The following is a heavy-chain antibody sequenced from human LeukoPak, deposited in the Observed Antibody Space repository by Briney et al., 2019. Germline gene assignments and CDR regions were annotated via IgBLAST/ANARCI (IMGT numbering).Heavy chain of an antibody. CDR1: GFTFSSHG. V-gene: IGHV3-33*01. J-gene: IGHJ4*02. Sequence: GGSLRLSCAASGFTFSSHGMHWVRQAPGKGLEWVAVIWYDGDTEYYADSVKGRFTISRDNSKNTLYLQMNSLRAEDTAVYYCARAFAPDSSGYYYDYWGQGTLVTVSS. CDR3: ARAFAPDSSGYYYDY. CDR2: IWYDGDTE. D-gene: IGHD3-22*01.